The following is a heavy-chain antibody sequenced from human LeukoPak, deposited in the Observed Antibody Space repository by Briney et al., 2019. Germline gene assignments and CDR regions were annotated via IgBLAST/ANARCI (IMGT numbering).Heavy chain of an antibody. CDR2: IFQSGST. Sequence: SETLSLTCAVSGGSTSSGAYSWNWIRKPPGKGLEWIGYIFQSGSTNYNPSLKSRVTISVDTSKNQFSLKLNSVTAADTAVYYCARQEAFGDFDPWGQGTLVTVSS. V-gene: IGHV4-30-2*01. CDR1: GGSTSSGAYS. D-gene: IGHD3-16*01. J-gene: IGHJ5*02. CDR3: ARQEAFGDFDP.